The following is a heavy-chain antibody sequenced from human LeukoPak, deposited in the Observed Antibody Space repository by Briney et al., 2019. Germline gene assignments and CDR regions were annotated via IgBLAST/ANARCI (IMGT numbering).Heavy chain of an antibody. D-gene: IGHD2-2*01. CDR3: ARAPMGTAALY. Sequence: GASVKVSCKASGYTFTNFDINWVRQAPGQGLEWMGWMNPVSGNAGSAQKFQSRVTLTGDTSISTAYMELSSLRSDDTAVYYCARAPMGTAALYWGQGTLVTVSS. CDR2: MNPVSGNA. J-gene: IGHJ4*02. V-gene: IGHV1-8*01. CDR1: GYTFTNFD.